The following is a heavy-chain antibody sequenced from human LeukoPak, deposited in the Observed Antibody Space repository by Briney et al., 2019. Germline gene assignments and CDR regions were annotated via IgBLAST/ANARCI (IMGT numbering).Heavy chain of an antibody. CDR2: IRYDGSNK. CDR1: GFTFSSYG. Sequence: GGSLRLSCAASGFTFSSYGMHWVRQAPGKGLEWVAFIRYDGSNKYYADSVKGRFTISRDNSKNTLYLQMNSLRAEDTAVYYWAKDPGSSREAYDFDYGGQGTLVTVSS. D-gene: IGHD5-24*01. V-gene: IGHV3-30*02. CDR3: AKDPGSSREAYDFDY. J-gene: IGHJ4*02.